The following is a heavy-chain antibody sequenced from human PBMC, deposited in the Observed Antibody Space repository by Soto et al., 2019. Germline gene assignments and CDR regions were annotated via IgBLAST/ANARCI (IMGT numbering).Heavy chain of an antibody. D-gene: IGHD3-3*01. CDR2: INHSGST. CDR1: GGSFSGYY. CDR3: ATHRSGRFLEWLPEGSLGY. Sequence: SETLSLTCAVYGGSFSGYYWSWIRQPPGKGLEWIGEINHSGSTNYNPSLKSRVTISVDTSKNQFSLKLSSVTAADTAVYYCATHRSGRFLEWLPEGSLGYWGQGTLVTVS. V-gene: IGHV4-34*01. J-gene: IGHJ4*02.